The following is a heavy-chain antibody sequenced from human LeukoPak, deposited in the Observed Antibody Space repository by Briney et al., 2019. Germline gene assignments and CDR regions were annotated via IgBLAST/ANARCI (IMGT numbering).Heavy chain of an antibody. D-gene: IGHD4-23*01. CDR1: GFTFSSYS. Sequence: GGSLRLSCAASGFTFSSYSMNWVRQAPGKGLEWVSSISSSSSYIYYADSVKGRFTISRDNAKNSLYLQMNSLRAEDTAVHYCARDPPIYGGRNNWFDPWGQGTLVTVSS. CDR2: ISSSSSYI. J-gene: IGHJ5*02. CDR3: ARDPPIYGGRNNWFDP. V-gene: IGHV3-21*01.